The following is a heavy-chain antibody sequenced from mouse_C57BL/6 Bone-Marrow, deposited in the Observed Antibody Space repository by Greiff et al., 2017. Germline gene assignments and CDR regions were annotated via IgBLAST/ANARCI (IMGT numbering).Heavy chain of an antibody. D-gene: IGHD1-1*01. CDR3: ARAGYYGSSSPWFAY. Sequence: QVQLQQSGAELARPGASVKLSCKASGYTFTSYGISWVKQRTGQGLEWIGEIYPRSGNTYYNEKFKGKATLTADKSSSTAYMELRSLTSEDSAGYFCARAGYYGSSSPWFAYWVQGTLVTVSA. V-gene: IGHV1-81*01. CDR2: IYPRSGNT. CDR1: GYTFTSYG. J-gene: IGHJ3*01.